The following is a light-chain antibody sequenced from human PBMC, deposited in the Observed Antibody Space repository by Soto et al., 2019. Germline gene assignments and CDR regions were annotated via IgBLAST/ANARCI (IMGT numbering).Light chain of an antibody. CDR1: QSISSW. J-gene: IGKJ1*01. V-gene: IGKV1-5*01. CDR3: QHYNSYPWT. Sequence: DIPMTQSPSTLSASVGDRVTITCRASQSISSWLAWYQQKPGKAPNLLIYDASSLESGVPSRFSGSGSGTEFTLTISSLQPDDFATYYCQHYNSYPWTFGHGTKVEIK. CDR2: DAS.